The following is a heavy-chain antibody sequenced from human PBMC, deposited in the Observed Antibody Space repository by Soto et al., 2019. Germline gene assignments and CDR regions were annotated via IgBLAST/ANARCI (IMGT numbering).Heavy chain of an antibody. Sequence: PGESLKISCKGSGYSFTSYWIGWVRQMPGKGLEWMGIIYPGDSDTRYSPSFQGQVTISADKSISTAYLQWSSLKASDTAMYYCARRPPYCSSTSCYEDYYYYYGMDVWGQGTTVPVSS. CDR3: ARRPPYCSSTSCYEDYYYYYGMDV. V-gene: IGHV5-51*01. CDR2: IYPGDSDT. J-gene: IGHJ6*02. D-gene: IGHD2-2*01. CDR1: GYSFTSYW.